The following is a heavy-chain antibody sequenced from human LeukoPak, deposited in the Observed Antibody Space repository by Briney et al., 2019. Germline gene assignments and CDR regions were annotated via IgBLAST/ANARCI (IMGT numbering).Heavy chain of an antibody. CDR1: GFTFSSYS. J-gene: IGHJ4*02. CDR3: ARDKDPKGSEFDY. V-gene: IGHV3-21*01. CDR2: ISSSSYI. Sequence: GGSLRLSCAASGFTFSSYSMNWVRQAPGKGLEWVSSISSSSYIHYADSVKGRFTISRDNAKNSLYLQMNSLRAEDTAVYYCARDKDPKGSEFDYWGQGTLVTVSS. D-gene: IGHD2-15*01.